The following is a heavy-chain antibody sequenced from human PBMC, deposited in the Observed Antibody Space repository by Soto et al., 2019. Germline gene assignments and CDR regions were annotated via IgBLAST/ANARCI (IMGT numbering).Heavy chain of an antibody. D-gene: IGHD1-26*01. CDR3: IHRRSGSYYNY. Sequence: QITLKESGPTLVKPTQTLTLTCTFSGFSLSTSGVGVGWIHQPPGKALEWLAIIYWDDDKRYRPSLKRRLTITKDTSKNQVVLTMTNMDPMDTAKYYCIHRRSGSYYNYWGQGTLVTVSS. J-gene: IGHJ4*02. CDR1: GFSLSTSGVG. V-gene: IGHV2-5*02. CDR2: IYWDDDK.